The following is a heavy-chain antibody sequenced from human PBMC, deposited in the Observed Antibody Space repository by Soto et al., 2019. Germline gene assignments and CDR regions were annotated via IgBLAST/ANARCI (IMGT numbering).Heavy chain of an antibody. CDR3: ASLIAATGVDYYYYGVDV. D-gene: IGHD6-13*01. J-gene: IGHJ6*02. V-gene: IGHV4-34*01. CDR1: RGSFSSYH. CDR2: INHSGST. Sequence: PSTTLALSSAAYRGSFSSYHWPWTTKPPGNGLEWIGEINHSGSTNYNPSLKSRVTISVDTSKNQFSLKLSSVTAADKAVYYCASLIAATGVDYYYYGVDVWGQGTTVT.